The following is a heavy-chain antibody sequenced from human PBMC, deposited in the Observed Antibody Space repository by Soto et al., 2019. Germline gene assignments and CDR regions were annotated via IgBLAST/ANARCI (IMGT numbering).Heavy chain of an antibody. Sequence: QVQLVQSGAEVRKPGSSVKVSCKASGGSLKGYGIGWVRQAPGQGLEWMGGVSPLFGAANYAQKFQARVTIIADAYTSTVNMELSSLTSEDTALYYCATVLYYASGSDSPSAMDVWGQGSQVSVSS. CDR1: GGSLKGYG. D-gene: IGHD3-10*01. CDR2: VSPLFGAA. V-gene: IGHV1-69*01. CDR3: ATVLYYASGSDSPSAMDV. J-gene: IGHJ6*02.